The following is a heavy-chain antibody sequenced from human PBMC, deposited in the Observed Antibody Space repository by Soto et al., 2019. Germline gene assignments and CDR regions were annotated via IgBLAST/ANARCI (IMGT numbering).Heavy chain of an antibody. Sequence: ASVKVSCNASGGTFSIYRINWVRQSPGQGLEWLGWINPNSGGTNYAQKFQGRVTMTRDTSISTAYMELSRLRSDDTAVYYCARDRAFCTNGVCYKPPKYNWFDPWGQGTLVTVS. D-gene: IGHD2-8*01. CDR1: GGTFSIYR. CDR3: ARDRAFCTNGVCYKPPKYNWFDP. CDR2: INPNSGGT. J-gene: IGHJ5*02. V-gene: IGHV1-2*02.